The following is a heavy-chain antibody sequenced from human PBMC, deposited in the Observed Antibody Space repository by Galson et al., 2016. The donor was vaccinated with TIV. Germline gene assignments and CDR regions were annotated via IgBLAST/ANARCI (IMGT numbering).Heavy chain of an antibody. J-gene: IGHJ4*02. V-gene: IGHV3-30*03. CDR3: ARARYSNGWFTDF. D-gene: IGHD6-19*01. CDR2: VSYDGGNE. CDR1: GFTFSSYG. Sequence: CAASGFTFSSYGMHWVRQAPGKGLEWVAVVSYDGGNEYYADSVKGRFTISRDNSKNTLYLQMNSLRGEDTAVYYCARARYSNGWFTDFWGQGTPVTVSS.